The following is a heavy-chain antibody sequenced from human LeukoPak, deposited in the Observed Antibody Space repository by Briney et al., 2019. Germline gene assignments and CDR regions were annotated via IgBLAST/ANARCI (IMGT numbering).Heavy chain of an antibody. Sequence: PSETPSDTSSDPLDSTSRDYWSCIPPPPGKGLWWSGHIYYTGTSDYTPSLTRRVTISLDTSKNQFSLRLTSMTAADTAVYYCAMFYDSAISAFDIWGQGTLVTVSS. J-gene: IGHJ3*02. D-gene: IGHD3-22*01. V-gene: IGHV4-59*01. CDR3: AMFYDSAISAFDI. CDR1: LDSTSRDY. CDR2: IYYTGTS.